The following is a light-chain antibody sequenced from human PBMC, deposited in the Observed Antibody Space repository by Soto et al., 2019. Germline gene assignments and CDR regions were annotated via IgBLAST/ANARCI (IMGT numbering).Light chain of an antibody. CDR2: DAS. CDR3: QQYNSYWT. CDR1: QSISSW. J-gene: IGKJ1*01. V-gene: IGKV1-5*01. Sequence: TQITQSPSTLSASVLDRVTITFRASQSISSWLAWYQQSPGKAPKLLIYDASTLESGVPSRFSGSGSGTEFTLTISSLQPDDFATYYCQQYNSYWTFGQGTKVDIK.